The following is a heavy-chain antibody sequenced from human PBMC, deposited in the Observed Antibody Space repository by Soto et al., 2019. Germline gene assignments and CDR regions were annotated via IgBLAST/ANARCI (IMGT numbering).Heavy chain of an antibody. CDR3: ATDISGYHPPVFDY. J-gene: IGHJ4*02. D-gene: IGHD3-22*01. CDR1: GYTFTNYA. Sequence: QVHLVQSRAEVKKPGASVKVSCKASGYTFTNYAIHWVRQAPGQRLEWVGWMNTGDGNPKYSQRSHGRVTFTMDTSATTAYMQLSSLTNEDTAVYYCATDISGYHPPVFDYWGQGTLVTVSS. V-gene: IGHV1-3*04. CDR2: MNTGDGNP.